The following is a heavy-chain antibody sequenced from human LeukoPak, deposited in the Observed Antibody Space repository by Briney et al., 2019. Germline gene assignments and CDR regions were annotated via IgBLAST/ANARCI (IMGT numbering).Heavy chain of an antibody. D-gene: IGHD3-16*01. CDR2: FDHGGST. CDR1: GYSISTVHY. J-gene: IGHJ5*02. CDR3: ARDSGATGEVKFDP. Sequence: SETLSLTCTVSGYSISTVHYWDWARQPPRKGLDRIGTFDHGGSTYYNPSLKIRVTISVDTSKNQFSLKLMSVTAADTAVYYCARDSGATGEVKFDPWGQGTLVTVSS. V-gene: IGHV4-38-2*02.